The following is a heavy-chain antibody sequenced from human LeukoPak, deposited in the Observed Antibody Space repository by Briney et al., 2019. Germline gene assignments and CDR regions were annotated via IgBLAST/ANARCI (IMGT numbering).Heavy chain of an antibody. CDR1: GHTFTTLG. J-gene: IGHJ4*02. CDR2: IIPIFGTA. CDR3: ATVYSSSWYYFDY. V-gene: IGHV1-69*05. Sequence: GASVKVSCKASGHTFTTLGTSWVRQAPGQGLEWMGRIIPIFGTANYAQKFQGRVTITTDESTSTAYMELSSLRSEDTAVYYCATVYSSSWYYFDYWGQGTLVTVSS. D-gene: IGHD6-13*01.